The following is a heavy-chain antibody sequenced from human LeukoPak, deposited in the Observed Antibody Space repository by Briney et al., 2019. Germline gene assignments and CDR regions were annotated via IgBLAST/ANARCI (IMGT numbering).Heavy chain of an antibody. CDR1: GGTFSSYA. CDR3: AREINYYDSSGYLTDWNFDL. V-gene: IGHV1-69*05. J-gene: IGHJ2*01. Sequence: SVTVSFTASGGTFSSYAISWVRQAPGQGLEWMGGIIPILGTANYEQKFQGRLTITTDESTSTAYMELSSLRSEDTAVYYCAREINYYDSSGYLTDWNFDLWGRGTLVTVSS. CDR2: IIPILGTA. D-gene: IGHD3-22*01.